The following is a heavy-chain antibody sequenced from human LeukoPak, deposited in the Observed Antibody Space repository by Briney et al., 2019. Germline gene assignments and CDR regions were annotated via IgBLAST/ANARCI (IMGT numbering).Heavy chain of an antibody. D-gene: IGHD3-22*01. Sequence: PSETLSLTCTVSGGSISNYYWSWIRQPPGKGLEWLGYMFYGGSTNYNPSLKSRVTISIETSKNQFSLKLSSVTAADTALYYCARLSGFYYYYYMDVWGIGTTVTVSS. CDR2: MFYGGST. J-gene: IGHJ6*03. CDR1: GGSISNYY. CDR3: ARLSGFYYYYYMDV. V-gene: IGHV4-59*01.